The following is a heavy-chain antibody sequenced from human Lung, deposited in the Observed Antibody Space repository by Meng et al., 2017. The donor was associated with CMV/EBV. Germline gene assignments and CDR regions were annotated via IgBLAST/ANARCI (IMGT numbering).Heavy chain of an antibody. J-gene: IGHJ5*02. CDR3: ARQAPDNYFDT. CDR1: RGPMSSGGYC. CDR2: TYSDGTT. V-gene: IGHV4-31*03. Sequence: CSVSRGPMSSGGYCWSWIRPHPEKGLEWIGYTYSDGTTHYSPSLRSRISISVDTSKKQFYLKLDSVTAADTAVYYCARQAPDNYFDTWGQGALVTVSS.